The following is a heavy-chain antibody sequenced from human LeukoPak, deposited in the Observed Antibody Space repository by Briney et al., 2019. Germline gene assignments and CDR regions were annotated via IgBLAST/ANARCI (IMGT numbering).Heavy chain of an antibody. Sequence: ASVKVSCKASGYTFTSYYMHWVRQAPGQGLEWMGIINPSGGSTSYAQKFQGRVTMTRDMSTSTVYMELSSLRSEDTAVYYCARDFWSDQLPPIPDYWGQGTLVTVSS. J-gene: IGHJ4*02. CDR3: ARDFWSDQLPPIPDY. D-gene: IGHD2-2*01. CDR1: GYTFTSYY. CDR2: INPSGGST. V-gene: IGHV1-46*01.